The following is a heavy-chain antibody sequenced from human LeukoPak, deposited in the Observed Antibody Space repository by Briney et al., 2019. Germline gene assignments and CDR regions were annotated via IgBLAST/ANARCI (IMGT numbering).Heavy chain of an antibody. CDR1: GYIFPSYD. D-gene: IGHD6-19*01. CDR2: IYPKNDKT. CDR3: ARKLSGYSSGWYPDY. V-gene: IGHV1-8*01. Sequence: SVKVSCKPSGYIFPSYDINWVQQAPAQGLEGVGWIYPKNDKTGYAEKFQGRVTMTTDMSTNTAFMEMKNLTSDDTAVYFCARKLSGYSSGWYPDYWGQGTLVIVSS. J-gene: IGHJ4*02.